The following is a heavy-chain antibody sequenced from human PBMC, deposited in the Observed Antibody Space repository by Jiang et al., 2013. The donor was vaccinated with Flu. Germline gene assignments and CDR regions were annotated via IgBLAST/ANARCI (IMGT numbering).Heavy chain of an antibody. CDR3: ARALGGYYDSSGYSDY. Sequence: KSRVTISVDTSKNQFSLKLSSVTAADTAVYYCARALGGYYDSSGYSDYWGQGTLVTVSS. V-gene: IGHV4-31*02. J-gene: IGHJ4*02. D-gene: IGHD3-22*01.